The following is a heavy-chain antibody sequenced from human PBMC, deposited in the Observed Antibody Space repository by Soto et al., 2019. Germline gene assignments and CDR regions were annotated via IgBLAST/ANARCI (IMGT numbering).Heavy chain of an antibody. CDR1: GFTFSSYG. CDR2: ISYDGSNK. Sequence: QVQLVESGGGVVQPGRSLRLSCAASGFTFSSYGMHWVRQAPGKGLEWVAVISYDGSNKYYADSVKGRFTISRDNSKNQLYLQMKSVRAEDTAVYYCEKDLGGGKPWGIIDYWGQGTLVTVSS. V-gene: IGHV3-30*18. J-gene: IGHJ4*02. CDR3: EKDLGGGKPWGIIDY. D-gene: IGHD2-15*01.